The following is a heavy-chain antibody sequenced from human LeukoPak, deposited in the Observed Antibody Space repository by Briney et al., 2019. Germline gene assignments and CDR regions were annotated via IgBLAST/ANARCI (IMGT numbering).Heavy chain of an antibody. Sequence: PGGSLRLSCAASGFTFSDHYMDWVRQAPGKGLEWVARIRNKANGYSTEYAASVKGRFTISRDDSKNSLYLQMNSLKTEDTAVYYCTRGYYDSSGYRGFDYWGQGTLVTVSS. D-gene: IGHD3-22*01. CDR1: GFTFSDHY. V-gene: IGHV3-72*01. CDR3: TRGYYDSSGYRGFDY. CDR2: IRNKANGYST. J-gene: IGHJ4*02.